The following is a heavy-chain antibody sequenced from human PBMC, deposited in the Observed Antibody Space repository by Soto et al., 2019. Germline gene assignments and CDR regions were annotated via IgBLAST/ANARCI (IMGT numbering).Heavy chain of an antibody. J-gene: IGHJ4*02. V-gene: IGHV4-59*08. CDR3: ARRYGGNLDY. Sequence: QVQLQESGPGLVKPSETLSLTCTVSGGSISSYYWSWIRPPPGKGLEWIGYIYYSGSTNYNPSLKSRVTISVDTSKNQFSLKLSSATAADTAVYYCARRYGGNLDYWGQGTLVTVSS. CDR1: GGSISSYY. D-gene: IGHD1-1*01. CDR2: IYYSGST.